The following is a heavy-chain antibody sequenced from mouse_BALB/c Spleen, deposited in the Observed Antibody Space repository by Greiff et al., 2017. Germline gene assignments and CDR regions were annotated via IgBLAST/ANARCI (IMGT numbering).Heavy chain of an antibody. CDR1: GFNIKDYY. Sequence: VQLQQSGAELVRSGASVKLSCTASGFNIKDYYMHWVKQRPEQGLEWIGWIDPENGDTEYAPKFQGKATMTADTSSNTAYLQLSSLTSEDTAVYYCNADDNYVGYYAMDYWGQGTSVTVSS. J-gene: IGHJ4*01. CDR2: IDPENGDT. D-gene: IGHD2-1*01. CDR3: NADDNYVGYYAMDY. V-gene: IGHV14-4*02.